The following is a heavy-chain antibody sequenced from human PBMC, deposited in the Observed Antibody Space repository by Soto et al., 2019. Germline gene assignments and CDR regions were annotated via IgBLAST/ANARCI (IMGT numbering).Heavy chain of an antibody. Sequence: ASVKVSCKASGYTFTGYYMHWVRQAPGQGLEWMGWINPNSGGTNYAQKFQGWVTMTRDTSISTAYMELSSVTAADTAVYYCARVDIVFPFDYYYMDVWGKGTTVTVSS. J-gene: IGHJ6*03. CDR2: INPNSGGT. D-gene: IGHD5-12*01. CDR1: GYTFTGYY. V-gene: IGHV1-2*04. CDR3: ARVDIVFPFDYYYMDV.